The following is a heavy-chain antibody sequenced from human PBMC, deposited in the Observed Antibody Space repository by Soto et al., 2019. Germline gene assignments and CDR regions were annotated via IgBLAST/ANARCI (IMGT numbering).Heavy chain of an antibody. Sequence: QLQLVQSGPEVKKPGTSVKVSCKASGFTFTSSSWRWVRQARGQRLAWIGWSVVGSGNTNDAQKFQERVTITRDMSTSTAYMELSSLRSEDTAVYYCAADDGDYFLDYWGQGTLVTVSS. CDR1: GFTFTSSS. CDR2: SVVGSGNT. CDR3: AADDGDYFLDY. J-gene: IGHJ4*02. V-gene: IGHV1-58*01. D-gene: IGHD4-17*01.